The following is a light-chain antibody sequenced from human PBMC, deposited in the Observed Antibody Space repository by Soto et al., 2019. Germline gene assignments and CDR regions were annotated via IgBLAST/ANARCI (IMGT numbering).Light chain of an antibody. CDR2: AAS. CDR3: QQYGHSPRT. Sequence: EIVLTQSPGTLSLSPGEIATLSCRASQSVADNYLSWYQQKPGQAPRLLIYAASRRDTGIPDAFSGSGSGTDFTLTLSRLGPEDFALYYCQQYGHSPRTFGQGTRVEIK. CDR1: QSVADNY. J-gene: IGKJ1*01. V-gene: IGKV3-20*01.